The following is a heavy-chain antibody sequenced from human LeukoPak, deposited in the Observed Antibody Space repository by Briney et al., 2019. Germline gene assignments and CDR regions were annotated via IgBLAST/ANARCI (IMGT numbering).Heavy chain of an antibody. CDR1: GFTLSNYA. V-gene: IGHV3-30*02. CDR3: AKDQPVLNY. Sequence: GGSLRLSCAGSGFTLSNYAIHWVRQVTGKGLEWVAFIRHDASNEYYADSVTGRFSISRDNSKNTVYLQMNGLRLEDTAVYYCAKDQPVLNYWGQGIMVVVSS. J-gene: IGHJ4*02. CDR2: IRHDASNE.